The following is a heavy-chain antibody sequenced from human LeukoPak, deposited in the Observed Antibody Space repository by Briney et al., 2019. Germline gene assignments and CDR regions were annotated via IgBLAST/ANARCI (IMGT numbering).Heavy chain of an antibody. CDR1: GGSISSSSYY. CDR2: IYYSGST. CDR3: ARGSSGAAGMEFDY. Sequence: PSETLSLTCTVSGGSISSSSYYWGWIRQPPGKGLEWIGSIYYSGSTYYNPSLKSRVTISVDTSKNQFSLKLSSVTAADTAVYYCARGSSGAAGMEFDYWGQGTLVTVSS. V-gene: IGHV4-39*07. J-gene: IGHJ4*02. D-gene: IGHD6-19*01.